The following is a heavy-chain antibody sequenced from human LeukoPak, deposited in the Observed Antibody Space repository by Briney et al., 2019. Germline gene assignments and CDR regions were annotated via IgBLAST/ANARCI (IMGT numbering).Heavy chain of an antibody. CDR1: GGSISSGSYY. J-gene: IGHJ4*02. CDR3: TREGYDRSGYYLDY. Sequence: SETLSLTCSVSGGSISSGSYYWGYIRQPPGTGLEWIGSIYYSGSTNYNPSLKSRVTILVDTSKNQFSLKLTSVTAADTAVYYCTREGYDRSGYYLDYWSQGILVTVSS. D-gene: IGHD3-22*01. CDR2: IYYSGST. V-gene: IGHV4-39*07.